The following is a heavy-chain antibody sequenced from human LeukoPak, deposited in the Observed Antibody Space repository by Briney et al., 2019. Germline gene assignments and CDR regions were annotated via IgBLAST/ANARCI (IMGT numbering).Heavy chain of an antibody. J-gene: IGHJ6*03. CDR2: INHSGST. CDR1: GGSFSGYY. Sequence: SETLSLTCAVYGGSFSGYYWSWIRQPPGKGLEWIGEINHSGSTNYNPSLKSRVTISVDTSKDQFSLKLSSVTAADTAVYYCAREYGYCSGGSCYLDYYYYMDVWGKGTTVTVPS. V-gene: IGHV4-34*01. CDR3: AREYGYCSGGSCYLDYYYYMDV. D-gene: IGHD2-15*01.